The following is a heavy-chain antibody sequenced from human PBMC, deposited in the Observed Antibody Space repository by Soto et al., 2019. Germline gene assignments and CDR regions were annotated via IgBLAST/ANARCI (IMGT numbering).Heavy chain of an antibody. J-gene: IGHJ4*02. CDR1: GGSISSSSYY. Sequence: QLQLQESGPGLVKPSETLSLTCTVSGGSISSSSYYWVWIRQPPGKGLEWIGSMFTSGSTYYNPSLKSRVTISVDTSKNQFSLKLSSVTAADTAVYYCARHGLAEWLRGYFDYWGQGTLVTVSS. V-gene: IGHV4-39*01. CDR2: MFTSGST. CDR3: ARHGLAEWLRGYFDY. D-gene: IGHD3-3*01.